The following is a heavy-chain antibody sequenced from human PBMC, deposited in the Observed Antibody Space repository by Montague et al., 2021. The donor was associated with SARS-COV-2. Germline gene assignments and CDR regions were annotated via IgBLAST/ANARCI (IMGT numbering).Heavy chain of an antibody. V-gene: IGHV3-20*04. D-gene: IGHD1-7*01. CDR3: GRDKNYGDY. Sequence: SLRLSCAVSGFTFDDYGMSWVRQAPGKGLEWVSGISRSGDSTAYGDSVKGRFTISRDNAKNSLYLQMNSLRAEDMAVYYCGRDKNYGDYWGQGTLVTVSS. CDR2: ISRSGDST. J-gene: IGHJ4*02. CDR1: GFTFDDYG.